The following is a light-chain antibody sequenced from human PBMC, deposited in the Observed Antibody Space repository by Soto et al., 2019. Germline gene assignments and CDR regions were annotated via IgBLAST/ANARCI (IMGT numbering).Light chain of an antibody. CDR2: INSDGSH. J-gene: IGLJ2*01. CDR1: SGHSSYA. Sequence: QLVLTQSPSASASLGASVKLTCTLSSGHSSYAIAWHQQQTEKGPRYLMKINSDGSHSNGDGIPDRFSGSSSGAERYLTISSLQSEDEADYYCQTWGSGIHVVFGGGTQLTVL. V-gene: IGLV4-69*01. CDR3: QTWGSGIHVV.